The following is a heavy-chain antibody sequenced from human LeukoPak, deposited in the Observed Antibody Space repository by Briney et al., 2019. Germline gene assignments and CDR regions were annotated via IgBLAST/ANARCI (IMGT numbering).Heavy chain of an antibody. J-gene: IGHJ3*02. CDR3: ARHPRSPGAFDI. Sequence: SETLSLTRTVSGGSISSYYWSWIRQPPGKGLEWIGYIYYSGSTNYNPSLKSRVTISVDTSKNQFSLKLSSVTAADTAVYYCARHPRSPGAFDIWGQGTMVTVSS. CDR2: IYYSGST. CDR1: GGSISSYY. V-gene: IGHV4-59*08.